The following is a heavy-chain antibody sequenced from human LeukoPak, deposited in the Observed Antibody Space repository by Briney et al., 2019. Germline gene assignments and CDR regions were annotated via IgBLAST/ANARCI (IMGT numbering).Heavy chain of an antibody. V-gene: IGHV4-39*01. CDR3: ARLGSNYGSGSYTLAFDI. J-gene: IGHJ3*02. Sequence: SETLSLTCTVSGGSISSPSSYWGWIRQPPGKGLEWIATISYSGSTYYNPSLKSRVTLSVDTSKNQFSLKLSSVTAADSAVYYCARLGSNYGSGSYTLAFDIWGQGTMVTVSS. D-gene: IGHD3-10*01. CDR2: ISYSGST. CDR1: GGSISSPSSY.